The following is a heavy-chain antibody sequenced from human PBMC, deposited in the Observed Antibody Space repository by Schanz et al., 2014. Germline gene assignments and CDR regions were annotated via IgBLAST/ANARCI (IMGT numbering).Heavy chain of an antibody. D-gene: IGHD6-13*01. J-gene: IGHJ4*02. CDR2: IYYGGDA. V-gene: IGHV4-59*02. CDR3: AREGTGAVRGYFDY. CDR1: GYSVSHDH. Sequence: QVQLQESGPGLVKPSETLSLTCTVAGYSVSHDHWSWIRQPPGKGLEYIGYIYYGGDANYNPSLESRVTLSLDTSKNQFPRKRSSVTAADTAVYYCAREGTGAVRGYFDYWGQGALVTVSS.